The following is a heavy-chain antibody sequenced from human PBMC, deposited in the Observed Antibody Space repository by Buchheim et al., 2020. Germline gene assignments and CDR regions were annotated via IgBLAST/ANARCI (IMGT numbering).Heavy chain of an antibody. D-gene: IGHD3-3*01. CDR3: ARGGSLSLDFWSGYTHAFDI. CDR1: GFTFSSYS. CDR2: ISSSSSTI. J-gene: IGHJ3*02. V-gene: IGHV3-48*02. Sequence: EVQLVESGGGLVQPGGSLRLSCAASGFTFSSYSMNWVRQAPGKGLEWVSYISSSSSTIYYADSVKGRFTISRDNAKNSLYLQMNSLRDEDTAVYYCARGGSLSLDFWSGYTHAFDIWGQGT.